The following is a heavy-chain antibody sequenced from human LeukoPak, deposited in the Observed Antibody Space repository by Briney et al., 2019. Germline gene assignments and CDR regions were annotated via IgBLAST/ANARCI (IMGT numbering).Heavy chain of an antibody. CDR3: AKEIVVVTANPVDY. CDR2: IWYGGSNK. V-gene: IGHV3-33*06. J-gene: IGHJ4*02. CDR1: GFTFSSYG. D-gene: IGHD2-21*02. Sequence: GGSLRLSCAASGFTFSSYGMHWVRQAPGKGLEWVAVIWYGGSNKYYADSVKGRFTISRDNSKNTLYLQMNSLRAEDSAVYYCAKEIVVVTANPVDYWGQGTLVTVSS.